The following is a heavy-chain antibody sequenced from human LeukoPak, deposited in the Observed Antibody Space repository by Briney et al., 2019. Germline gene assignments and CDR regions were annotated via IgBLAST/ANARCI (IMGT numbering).Heavy chain of an antibody. CDR3: ALISRVRYDL. CDR1: GYTFTDYY. CDR2: ISAYNGNT. V-gene: IGHV1-18*01. D-gene: IGHD3-10*01. J-gene: IGHJ3*01. Sequence: ASVKVSCKASGYTFTDYYMHWVRQAPGQGLEWMGWISAYNGNTNYAQKLQGRVTMTTDTSTSTAYMELRSLRSDDTAVYYCALISRVRYDLWGQGTMVTVSS.